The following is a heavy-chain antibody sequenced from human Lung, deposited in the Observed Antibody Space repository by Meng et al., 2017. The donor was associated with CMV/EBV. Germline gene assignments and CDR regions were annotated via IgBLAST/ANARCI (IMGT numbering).Heavy chain of an antibody. Sequence: QVQRGEPGPGLVNPSQTLALTCTVSGGSISSGGYYWSWIRQHPGKGLEWIGYIHSSGSTYYNPSLRSRLTISVDTSKNQFSLKLSSVTAADTAVYYCARASYGSGSPLGESWFDPWGQGTLVTVSS. CDR3: ARASYGSGSPLGESWFDP. CDR1: GGSISSGGYY. CDR2: IHSSGST. D-gene: IGHD3-10*01. J-gene: IGHJ5*02. V-gene: IGHV4-31*03.